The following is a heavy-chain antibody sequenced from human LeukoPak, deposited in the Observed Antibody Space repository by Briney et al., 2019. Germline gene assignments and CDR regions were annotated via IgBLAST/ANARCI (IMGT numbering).Heavy chain of an antibody. Sequence: GGSLRLSCAASGFTFSDYYMSWIRQAPGKGLEWVSYISSSGSTIYYADSVKGRFTISRDNAKNSLYLQMNSLRAEDTAVYYCARVICGGGSCYALLDYWGQGTLVTVSS. CDR1: GFTFSDYY. J-gene: IGHJ4*02. D-gene: IGHD2-15*01. V-gene: IGHV3-11*01. CDR3: ARVICGGGSCYALLDY. CDR2: ISSSGSTI.